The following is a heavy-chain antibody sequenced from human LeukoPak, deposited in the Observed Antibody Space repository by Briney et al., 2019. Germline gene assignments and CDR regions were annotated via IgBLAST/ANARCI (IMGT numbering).Heavy chain of an antibody. CDR1: GGSFSGYY. CDR2: INHSGGT. J-gene: IGHJ4*02. V-gene: IGHV4-34*01. D-gene: IGHD3-9*01. Sequence: SETLSLTYAVYGGSFSGYYWSWIRQPPGKGLEWIGEINHSGGTNYNPSLKSRVTISVDTSKNQFSLKLSSVTAADTAVYYCARHKDILTGYYDYWGQGTLVTVSS. CDR3: ARHKDILTGYYDY.